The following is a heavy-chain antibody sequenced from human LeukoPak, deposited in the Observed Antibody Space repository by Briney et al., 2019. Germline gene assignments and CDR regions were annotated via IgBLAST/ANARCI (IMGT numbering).Heavy chain of an antibody. CDR1: GGSFSGYY. D-gene: IGHD3-10*01. CDR3: ARRVPYGSGRRWFDP. Sequence: SETLSLTCAVYGGSFSGYYWSWIRQPPGKGLGWIGEINHSGSTNYNPSLKSRVTISVDTSKNQFSLKLSSVTAADTAVYYCARRVPYGSGRRWFDPWGQGTLVTVSS. J-gene: IGHJ5*02. CDR2: INHSGST. V-gene: IGHV4-34*01.